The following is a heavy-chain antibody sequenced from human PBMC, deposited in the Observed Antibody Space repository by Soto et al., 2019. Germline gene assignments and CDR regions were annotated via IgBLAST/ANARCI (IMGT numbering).Heavy chain of an antibody. D-gene: IGHD6-19*01. CDR1: GGSISSSSYY. Sequence: PSETLSLTCTVSGGSISSSSYYWGWIRQPPGKGLEWIGSIYYSGSTYYNPSLKSRVTISVDTSKNQFSLKLSSVTAADTAVYYCASHIRSGWRVREYFQHWGQGTLVTVSS. J-gene: IGHJ1*01. CDR2: IYYSGST. CDR3: ASHIRSGWRVREYFQH. V-gene: IGHV4-39*01.